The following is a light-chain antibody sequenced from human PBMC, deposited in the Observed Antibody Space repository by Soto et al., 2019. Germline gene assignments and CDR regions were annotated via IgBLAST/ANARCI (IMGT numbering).Light chain of an antibody. V-gene: IGKV3-15*01. Sequence: EIVMTQSPDTLSVSPGERATLSCRASQSISSNLAWYQQKPGQAPRLLISDASTRATGFAARFSGSGSGTEFTHTISSLQSEDFAVYYCQQYDSWPITLGQGTRLDIK. CDR3: QQYDSWPIT. J-gene: IGKJ5*01. CDR2: DAS. CDR1: QSISSN.